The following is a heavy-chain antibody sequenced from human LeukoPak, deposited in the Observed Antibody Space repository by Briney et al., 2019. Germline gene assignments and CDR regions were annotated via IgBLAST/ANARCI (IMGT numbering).Heavy chain of an antibody. CDR3: ARGNRPYGEHEAFDI. J-gene: IGHJ3*02. V-gene: IGHV4-34*01. Sequence: SETLSLTCAVYDDSFSGYYCSWIRQPPRKGLEWIGEIDHSRSTNYNPSLQSRVTISVDTSKNQFSLKVSSVSAADTAVYYCARGNRPYGEHEAFDIWGHGTTVTVSP. CDR2: IDHSRST. CDR1: DDSFSGYY. D-gene: IGHD3-10*01.